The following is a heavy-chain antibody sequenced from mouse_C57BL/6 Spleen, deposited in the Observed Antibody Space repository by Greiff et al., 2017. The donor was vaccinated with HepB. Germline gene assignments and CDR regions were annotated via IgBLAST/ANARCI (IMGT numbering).Heavy chain of an antibody. Sequence: QVQLKQPGAELVKPGASVKLSCKASGYTFTSYWMPWVKQRPGQGLEWIGMIHPNSGSTNYNEKFKSKATLTVDKSSSADYMQLSSLTSEDSAVYYCARRPSITAVVATDWYFDVWGTGTTVTVSS. CDR3: ARRPSITAVVATDWYFDV. CDR1: GYTFTSYW. CDR2: IHPNSGST. J-gene: IGHJ1*03. V-gene: IGHV1-64*01. D-gene: IGHD1-1*01.